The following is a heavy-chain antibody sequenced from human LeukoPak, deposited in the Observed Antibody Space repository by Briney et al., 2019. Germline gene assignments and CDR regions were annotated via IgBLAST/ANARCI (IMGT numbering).Heavy chain of an antibody. CDR1: GFTFSSYA. V-gene: IGHV3-23*01. CDR3: AILYSSSWYVGY. D-gene: IGHD6-13*01. Sequence: PGGSLRLSCAASGFTFSSYARSWVRQAPGKGLEWVAGISCSGGSKYYADSVKGRFTSTRDYSKNTLYLQMTSVRAEDTAVYYCAILYSSSWYVGYWGQGNLVTVSS. CDR2: ISCSGGSK. J-gene: IGHJ4*02.